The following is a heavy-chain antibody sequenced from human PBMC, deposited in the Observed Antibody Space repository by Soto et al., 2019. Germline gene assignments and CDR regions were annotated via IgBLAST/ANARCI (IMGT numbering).Heavy chain of an antibody. V-gene: IGHV1-18*01. J-gene: IGHJ6*02. Sequence: QVQLVQSGAEVKKPGASVKVSCKASGYTFTTYGISWVRQAPGQGLEWMGWISAYNGDTNYAQNLQGRVTMTTDTSTTTAYMKLRSLRSEATAVYYCAREAKGNSRFYDYYGMDGWGQGTTVTVSS. CDR2: ISAYNGDT. CDR1: GYTFTTYG. D-gene: IGHD5-18*01. CDR3: AREAKGNSRFYDYYGMDG.